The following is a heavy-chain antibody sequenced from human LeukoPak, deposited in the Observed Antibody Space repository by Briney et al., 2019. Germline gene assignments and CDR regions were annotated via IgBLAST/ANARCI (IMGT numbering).Heavy chain of an antibody. CDR1: GFTFSSYA. Sequence: GGSLRLSCAASGFTFSSYAMSWVRQAPGKGLEWVSAISGSGGSTYYADSVKGRFTISRDNSKNTLYLQMNSLRAEDTAVYYCATLVARTSNFSAFDIWGQGTMVTVSS. CDR3: ATLVARTSNFSAFDI. D-gene: IGHD1-7*01. J-gene: IGHJ3*02. CDR2: ISGSGGST. V-gene: IGHV3-23*01.